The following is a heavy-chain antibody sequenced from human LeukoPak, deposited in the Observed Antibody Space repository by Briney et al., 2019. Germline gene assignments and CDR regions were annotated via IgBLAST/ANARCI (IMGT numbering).Heavy chain of an antibody. CDR3: ARDTNDAFDI. Sequence: GGSLRLSCAASGFTFGSYWMSWVRQAPGKGLEWVANIKKDGSEKYYVDSVKGRFTISRDNAKNSLYLQMNSLRAEDTAVYYCARDTNDAFDIWGQGTMVTVSS. J-gene: IGHJ3*02. CDR2: IKKDGSEK. CDR1: GFTFGSYW. V-gene: IGHV3-7*01. D-gene: IGHD3-3*01.